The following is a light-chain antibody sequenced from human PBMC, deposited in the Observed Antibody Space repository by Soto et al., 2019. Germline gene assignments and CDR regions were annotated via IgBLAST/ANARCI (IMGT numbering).Light chain of an antibody. J-gene: IGKJ4*01. CDR2: GAS. V-gene: IGKV3-15*01. CDR3: QQYNERPPLT. CDR1: RSVRTK. Sequence: EIVMTQSPATLSVSPGDRATLSCRASRSVRTKLAWYQQSPGQAPRLLIYGASTRATGVPVRFSGSGSGTEFTLTISSLQSEDFAVYYCQQYNERPPLTFGGGTKVEIK.